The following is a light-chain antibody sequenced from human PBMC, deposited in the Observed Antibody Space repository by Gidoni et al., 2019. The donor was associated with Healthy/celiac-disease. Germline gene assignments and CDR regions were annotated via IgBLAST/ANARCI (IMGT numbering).Light chain of an antibody. Sequence: AIRLTHSPSSFSASTGDRVTITCRASQGISSYLAWYQQKPGKAPKLLIYAASTLQSGVPSRFSGSGSGTDFTLTISCLQSEDFATYYCQQYDSYPPCTFGGXTKVEIK. CDR3: QQYDSYPPCT. J-gene: IGKJ4*01. CDR2: AAS. V-gene: IGKV1-8*01. CDR1: QGISSY.